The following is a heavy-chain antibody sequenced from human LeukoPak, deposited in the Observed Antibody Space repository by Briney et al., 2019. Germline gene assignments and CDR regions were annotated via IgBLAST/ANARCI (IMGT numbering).Heavy chain of an antibody. D-gene: IGHD6-13*01. CDR1: GGSFSGYY. CDR3: ARGVAAAGTPYYYYMDV. V-gene: IGHV4-34*01. J-gene: IGHJ6*03. CDR2: INHSGST. Sequence: SETLSHTCAVYGGSFSGYYWSWIRQPPGKGLEWIGEINHSGSTNYNPSLKSRVTISVDTSKNQFSLKLSSVTAADTAVYYCARGVAAAGTPYYYYMDVWGKGTTVTVSS.